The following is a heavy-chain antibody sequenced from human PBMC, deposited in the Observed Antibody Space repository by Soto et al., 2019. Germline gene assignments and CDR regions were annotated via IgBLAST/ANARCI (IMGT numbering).Heavy chain of an antibody. D-gene: IGHD5-18*01. CDR2: IRSKAYGGTT. CDR1: GFTLGVYA. Sequence: PGGSLGLACTASGFTLGVYAMSGSRQATGKGLEWVGFIRSKAYGGTTEYAASVKGRFTVSRGDSKSIAYLQMNSLKTEDTAVYYCTRGGVAATSTDVDTAMEDAFDIWGQGTMVTVSS. J-gene: IGHJ3*02. CDR3: TRGGVAATSTDVDTAMEDAFDI. V-gene: IGHV3-49*03.